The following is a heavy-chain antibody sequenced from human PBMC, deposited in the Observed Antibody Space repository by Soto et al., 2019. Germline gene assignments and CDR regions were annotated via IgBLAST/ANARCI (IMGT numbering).Heavy chain of an antibody. CDR2: IYPGDSDT. J-gene: IGHJ4*02. D-gene: IGHD4-17*01. V-gene: IGHV5-51*01. CDR3: ARRVTVTSDFDY. Sequence: GESLKISCKGSRYTFTNYWIGWVRQMPGKGLEWIGIIYPGDSDTRYSPSFQGQVTISADKSISTAYLQLSSLKASDTAMYYCARRVTVTSDFDYWGQGTLVTVSS. CDR1: RYTFTNYW.